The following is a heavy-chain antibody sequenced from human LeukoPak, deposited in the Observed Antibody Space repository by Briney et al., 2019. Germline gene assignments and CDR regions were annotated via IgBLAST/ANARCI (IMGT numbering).Heavy chain of an antibody. CDR2: IYTDGTT. CDR1: GSTVSSNY. D-gene: IGHD6-13*01. Sequence: GGSLRLSCAASGSTVSSNYMSWVRQAPGKGLEWVSVIYTDGTTHYADSVKGRFTISRDNSKNTVQLQMNSLRPEDTAVYYCARDRDTSSWSLQHWGQGTLVTVSS. V-gene: IGHV3-66*01. J-gene: IGHJ1*01. CDR3: ARDRDTSSWSLQH.